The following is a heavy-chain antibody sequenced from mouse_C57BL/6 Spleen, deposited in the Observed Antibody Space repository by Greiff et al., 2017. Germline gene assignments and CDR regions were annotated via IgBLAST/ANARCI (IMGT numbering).Heavy chain of an antibody. J-gene: IGHJ4*01. CDR2: INPNYGTT. D-gene: IGHD2-3*01. CDR1: GYAFSSSW. CDR3: ARGVYDGYLYYYAMDY. V-gene: IGHV1-39*01. Sequence: EVQLQQSGPELVKPGASVKISCKASGYAFSSSWMNWVKQRPGKGLEWIGVINPNYGTTSYNQKFKGKATLTVDQSSSTAYMQLNSLTSEDSAVYYCARGVYDGYLYYYAMDYWGQGTSVTVSS.